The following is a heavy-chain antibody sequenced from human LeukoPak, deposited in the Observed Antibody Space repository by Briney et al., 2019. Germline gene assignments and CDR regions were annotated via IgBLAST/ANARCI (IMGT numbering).Heavy chain of an antibody. CDR2: IIPIFGTA. V-gene: IGHV1-69*05. Sequence: AASVKVSCKASGGTFSSYAISWVRQAPGQGLEWMGGIIPIFGTANYAQKFQGRVTITTDGSTSTAYMELSSLRSEDTAVYYCARFWEAYDDSSGYFDYWGQGTLVTVSP. J-gene: IGHJ4*02. CDR1: GGTFSSYA. CDR3: ARFWEAYDDSSGYFDY. D-gene: IGHD3-22*01.